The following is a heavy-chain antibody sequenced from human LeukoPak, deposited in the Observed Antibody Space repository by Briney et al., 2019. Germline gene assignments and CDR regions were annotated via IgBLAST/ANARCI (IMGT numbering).Heavy chain of an antibody. CDR2: ISHSGST. J-gene: IGHJ5*02. V-gene: IGHV4-59*01. D-gene: IGHD3-10*01. CDR3: ARERSMVRGVSWFDP. Sequence: SETLSLTCTVSDGSISNYYWSWIRQPPGKGLEWIGYISHSGSTNYNPSLKSRVTMSVDTSENQFSLKLTPVTTADTAVYYCARERSMVRGVSWFDPWGQGTLVTVSS. CDR1: DGSISNYY.